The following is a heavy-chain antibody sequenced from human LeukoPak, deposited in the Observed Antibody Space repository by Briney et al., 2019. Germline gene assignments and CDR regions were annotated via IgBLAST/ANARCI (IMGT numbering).Heavy chain of an antibody. CDR1: GGSISSGDYY. CDR3: AREIGTDGFDP. Sequence: SQTLSLTCSVSGGSISSGDYYWSWIRQPPGKGLEWIGYIYYSGSTYYNPSLKSRVTISVDTSKNQFSLKLSSVTAAATAVYYCAREIGTDGFDPWGQGTLVTVSS. CDR2: IYYSGST. J-gene: IGHJ5*02. V-gene: IGHV4-30-4*01. D-gene: IGHD1-1*01.